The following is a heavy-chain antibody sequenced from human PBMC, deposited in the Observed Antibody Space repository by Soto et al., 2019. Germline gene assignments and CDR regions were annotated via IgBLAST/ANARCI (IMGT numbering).Heavy chain of an antibody. CDR2: INSDGSTT. D-gene: IGHD1-7*01. J-gene: IGHJ4*02. CDR3: APTPTGTQVP. Sequence: PGGSLRLSCAASGFTFSSYWMHWVRQAPGKGLVWVSRINSDGSTTNCADSVKGRFTISRDNAKNTLYLQMNSLRAEDTAVYYCAPTPTGTQVPWGQGTLVTVSS. V-gene: IGHV3-74*01. CDR1: GFTFSSYW.